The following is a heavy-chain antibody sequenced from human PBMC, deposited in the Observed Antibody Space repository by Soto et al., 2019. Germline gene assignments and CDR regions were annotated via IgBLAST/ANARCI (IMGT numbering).Heavy chain of an antibody. D-gene: IGHD6-19*01. CDR3: ASWSRRDSSGERKFYYYYGMDV. CDR1: GYTFTSYA. V-gene: IGHV1-3*01. J-gene: IGHJ6*02. Sequence: ASVKVSCKASGYTFTSYAMHWVRQAPGQRLEWMGWINAGNGNTKYSQKFQGRVTITRDTSASTAYMELSSLRSEDTAVYYCASWSRRDSSGERKFYYYYGMDVWGQGTTVTVSS. CDR2: INAGNGNT.